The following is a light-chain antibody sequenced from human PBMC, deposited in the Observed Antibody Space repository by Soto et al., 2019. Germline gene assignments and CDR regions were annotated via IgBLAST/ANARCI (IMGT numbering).Light chain of an antibody. CDR2: GAS. CDR3: QQRSNWPPIT. V-gene: IGKV3-15*01. CDR1: QSVGSN. Sequence: EIVMTQSPATLSVSPGERVTLSCRARQSVGSNLAWYQQKPGQAPRLLIYGASTRATGIPARFSGSGSGTEFTLTISSLEPEDFAVYYCQQRSNWPPITFGQGTRLEIK. J-gene: IGKJ5*01.